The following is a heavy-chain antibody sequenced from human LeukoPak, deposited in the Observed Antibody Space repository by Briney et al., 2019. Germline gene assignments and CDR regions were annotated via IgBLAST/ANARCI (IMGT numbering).Heavy chain of an antibody. V-gene: IGHV1-18*01. CDR2: ISAYNGNT. CDR3: APKVLRSGYSYGFGNY. CDR1: GYTFTSYG. J-gene: IGHJ4*02. Sequence: GASVKVSCKASGYTFTSYGISWVRQAPGQGLEWMGWISAYNGNTNYAQKLQGRVTMTEDTSTDTAYMELSSLRSEDTAVYYCAPKVLRSGYSYGFGNYWGQGTLVTVSS. D-gene: IGHD5-18*01.